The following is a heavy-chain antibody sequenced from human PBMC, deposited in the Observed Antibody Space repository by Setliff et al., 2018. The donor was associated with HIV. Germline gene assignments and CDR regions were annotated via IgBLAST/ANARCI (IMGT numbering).Heavy chain of an antibody. Sequence: GASVKVSCKASGYTFTSYDISWVRQAPGQGLEWMGWISAYNGNTNYAQKLQGRVTMTTDTSTSTAYMELRSLRSDDTAVYYCAREIGDYYDSSGYYPPTDYYYGMDVWGQGTTVTGSS. CDR3: AREIGDYYDSSGYYPPTDYYYGMDV. CDR2: ISAYNGNT. D-gene: IGHD3-22*01. CDR1: GYTFTSYD. J-gene: IGHJ6*02. V-gene: IGHV1-18*01.